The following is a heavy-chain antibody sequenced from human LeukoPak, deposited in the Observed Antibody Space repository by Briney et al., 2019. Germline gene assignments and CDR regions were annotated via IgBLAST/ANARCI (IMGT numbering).Heavy chain of an antibody. J-gene: IGHJ5*02. V-gene: IGHV1-69*13. CDR1: GYAFTGYY. CDR2: IIPIFGTA. Sequence: GASVKVSCKASGYAFTGYYMHWVRQAPGQGLEWMGGIIPIFGTANYAQKFQGRVTITADESTSTAYMELSSLRSEDTAVYYCATLGPAATWGQGTLVTVSS. D-gene: IGHD2-2*01. CDR3: ATLGPAAT.